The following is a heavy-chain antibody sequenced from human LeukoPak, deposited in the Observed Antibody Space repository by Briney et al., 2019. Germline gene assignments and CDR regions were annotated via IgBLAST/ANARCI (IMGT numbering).Heavy chain of an antibody. J-gene: IGHJ4*02. V-gene: IGHV1-8*01. Sequence: ASVKVSCKASGYTFTSYDINWVRQATGQGLEWMGWMNPNSGNTGYAQKFQGRVTMTRNTSISTAYMELSSLRSEDTAVYYCAREMTMVTTFVDYWGQGTLVTVSS. D-gene: IGHD4-17*01. CDR1: GYTFTSYD. CDR3: AREMTMVTTFVDY. CDR2: MNPNSGNT.